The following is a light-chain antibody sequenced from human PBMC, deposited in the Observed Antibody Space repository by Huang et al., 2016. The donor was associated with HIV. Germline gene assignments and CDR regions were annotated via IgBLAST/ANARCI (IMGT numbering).Light chain of an antibody. CDR3: QQYFNPPVT. V-gene: IGKV4-1*01. CDR2: WAS. CDR1: QSVLSGNNKNY. J-gene: IGKJ3*01. Sequence: DIVMTQSPDSLAVSLGERATINCKSSQSVLSGNNKNYLAWFQQKSGQPPELLIYWASTRESGVPDRVSGSGSRTDFTLTINNLQPEDVAVYYCQQYFNPPVTFGPGTKVHVK.